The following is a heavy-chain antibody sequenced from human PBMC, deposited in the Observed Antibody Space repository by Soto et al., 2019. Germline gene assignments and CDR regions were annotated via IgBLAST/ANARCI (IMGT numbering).Heavy chain of an antibody. J-gene: IGHJ5*02. CDR1: GFTFSGYA. CDR2: IGSGSP. Sequence: EVQLLESGGGLVQPGGSLRLSCAASGFTFSGYAMSWVRQAPGKGLEWVSAIGSGSPFYADSVKGRFTISRDNANSMLYLLMNSLRADDTAVYFCRQDLGSSWYHYNSFAPGGQGTLVTVSS. CDR3: RQDLGSSWYHYNSFAP. V-gene: IGHV3-23*01. D-gene: IGHD6-13*01.